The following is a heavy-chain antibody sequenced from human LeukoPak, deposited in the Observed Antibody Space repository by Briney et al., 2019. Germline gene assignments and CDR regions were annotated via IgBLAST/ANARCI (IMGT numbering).Heavy chain of an antibody. CDR2: IKQDGSEK. J-gene: IGHJ6*03. CDR3: ARSDSSGWYKDYYYYMDA. D-gene: IGHD6-19*01. V-gene: IGHV3-7*01. Sequence: HPGGSLRLSCAASGFTFSSYWMSWVRQAPGKGLEWVANIKQDGSEKYYVDSVKGRFTISRDNAKNSLYLQMNSLRAEDTAVYYCARSDSSGWYKDYYYYMDAWGKGTTVTVSS. CDR1: GFTFSSYW.